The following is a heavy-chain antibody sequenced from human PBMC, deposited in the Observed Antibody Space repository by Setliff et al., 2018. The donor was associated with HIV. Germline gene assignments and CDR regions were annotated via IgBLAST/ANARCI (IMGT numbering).Heavy chain of an antibody. J-gene: IGHJ6*03. Sequence: SVKVSCKASGDTFNSYAISWVRQAPGQGLEWMGGVIPIFGTANYAQKFQGRVTITRDTSASTAYMELSSLRSEDTAVYYCAREGKFRYYYYMDVWGKGTTVTVSS. V-gene: IGHV1-69*05. CDR2: VIPIFGTA. CDR1: GDTFNSYA. CDR3: AREGKFRYYYYMDV. D-gene: IGHD3-10*01.